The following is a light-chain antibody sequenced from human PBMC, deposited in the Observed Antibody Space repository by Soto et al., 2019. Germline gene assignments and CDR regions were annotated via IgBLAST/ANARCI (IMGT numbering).Light chain of an antibody. V-gene: IGKV3-20*01. CDR1: QSVSSSY. J-gene: IGKJ3*01. CDR3: QQYDNYPFT. CDR2: GAS. Sequence: EIVLTQSPGTLSLSAGERATLSCRASQSVSSSYLAWYQQKPGQAPRLLIYGASSRAAGIPDRFRGSGSGTDFTLTISRLEPEDFAVYYCQQYDNYPFTFGPGTKVDIK.